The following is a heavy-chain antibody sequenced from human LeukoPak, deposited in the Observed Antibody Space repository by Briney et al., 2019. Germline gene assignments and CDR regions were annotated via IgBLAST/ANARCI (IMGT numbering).Heavy chain of an antibody. CDR1: GFTFSNKW. CDR3: ARVGWEILNLHFDP. D-gene: IGHD1-14*01. V-gene: IGHV3-7*03. J-gene: IGHJ5*02. Sequence: GGSLRLSCVGSGFTFSNKWMTWVRQAPGKGPEWVATIKKDGSQTYYVGSVKGRFTISRDNAQNSLYLQMNGLRVEDTAIYSCARVGWEILNLHFDPWGQGTLVTVSS. CDR2: IKKDGSQT.